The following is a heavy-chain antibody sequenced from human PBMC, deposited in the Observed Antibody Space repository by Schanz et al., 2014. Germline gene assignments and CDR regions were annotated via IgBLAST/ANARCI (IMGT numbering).Heavy chain of an antibody. D-gene: IGHD3-16*02. CDR1: GGSIRSGTYY. V-gene: IGHV4-61*02. CDR3: ARDTSWRLDL. J-gene: IGHJ2*01. CDR2: VFPNGIT. Sequence: QVQLQESGPGLVKPSQTLSLTCTVSGGSIRSGTYYWSWIRQPAGKALEWVGRVFPNGITNYNPSLKSRAPISLDAPKNQCSHPLTFLPAADTAVYYCARDTSWRLDLWGRGTLVTVSS.